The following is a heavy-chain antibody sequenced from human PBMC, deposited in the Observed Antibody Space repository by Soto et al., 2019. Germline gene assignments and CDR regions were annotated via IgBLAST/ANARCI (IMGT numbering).Heavy chain of an antibody. CDR2: IVVGSGNT. CDR1: GFTFTSSA. CDR3: ATFLGYCSGGSCYSVGAPGHYYYYGMDV. V-gene: IGHV1-58*01. Sequence: SVKVSCKASGFTFTSSAVQWVRQARGQRLEWIGWIVVGSGNTNYAQKFQERVTITRDMSTSTAYMELSSLRSEDTAVYYCATFLGYCSGGSCYSVGAPGHYYYYGMDVWGQGTTVTVSS. D-gene: IGHD2-15*01. J-gene: IGHJ6*02.